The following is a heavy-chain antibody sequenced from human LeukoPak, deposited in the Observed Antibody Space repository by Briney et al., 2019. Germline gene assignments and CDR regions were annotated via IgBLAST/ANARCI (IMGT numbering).Heavy chain of an antibody. CDR1: GGSISSSSYY. J-gene: IGHJ6*03. CDR3: ARPGRDCRGGSCYYDHFYYMDV. D-gene: IGHD2-15*01. Sequence: SETLSLTCTVSGGSISSSSYYWGWIRQPPGKGLGWIGNIFYSGTTYYNPSLKSRVTISVDTSKNQFSLKLSSVSAADTAVYYCARPGRDCRGGSCYYDHFYYMDVWGRGTTITVSS. CDR2: IFYSGTT. V-gene: IGHV4-39*01.